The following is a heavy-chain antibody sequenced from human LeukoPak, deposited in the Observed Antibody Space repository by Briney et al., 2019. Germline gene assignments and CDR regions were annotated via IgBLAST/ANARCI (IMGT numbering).Heavy chain of an antibody. CDR1: GFTFINYI. Sequence: GGSLRLSCAASGFTFINYIMTWVRQAPGKGLEWVSAISGSGGTTVYSDSVKGRFTVSRDNSRNTLYLQMNSLSAEDTAVYYCAKAIVGSSYRYYDYWGQGSLVTVSS. V-gene: IGHV3-23*01. J-gene: IGHJ4*02. D-gene: IGHD2-2*01. CDR2: ISGSGGTT. CDR3: AKAIVGSSYRYYDY.